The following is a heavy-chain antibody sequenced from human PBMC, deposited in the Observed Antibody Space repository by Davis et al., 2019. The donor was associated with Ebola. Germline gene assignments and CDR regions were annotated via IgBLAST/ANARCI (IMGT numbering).Heavy chain of an antibody. CDR1: GFTFSSYA. CDR2: ISYDGSNK. V-gene: IGHV3-30*04. D-gene: IGHD1-26*01. Sequence: GESLKISCAASGFTFSSYAMHWVRQAPGKGLEWVAVISYDGSNKYYADSVKGRFTISRDNAKNSLYLQLNNLRDEDTAVYYCVSGSFDSWGQGTLVSVSS. J-gene: IGHJ4*02. CDR3: VSGSFDS.